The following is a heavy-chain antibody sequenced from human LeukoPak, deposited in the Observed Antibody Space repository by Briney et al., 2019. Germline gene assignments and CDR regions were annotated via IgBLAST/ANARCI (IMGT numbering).Heavy chain of an antibody. Sequence: SETLSLTCEVSNYPITSDYYWVWIRQPPGQGPEWIGQIFHSGIAHYNPSLKSRVTMSVDTSRSQFSVNLNSVTATDTAVYYCARAGFGTAYNRFYYYMDVWGKGTTVTVSS. CDR2: IFHSGIA. D-gene: IGHD3-16*01. V-gene: IGHV4-38-2*01. CDR3: ARAGFGTAYNRFYYYMDV. CDR1: NYPITSDYY. J-gene: IGHJ6*03.